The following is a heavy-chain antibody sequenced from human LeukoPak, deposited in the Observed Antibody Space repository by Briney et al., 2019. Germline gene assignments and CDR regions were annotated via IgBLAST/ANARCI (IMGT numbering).Heavy chain of an antibody. CDR1: GFTFNNYN. D-gene: IGHD3-10*01. J-gene: IGHJ4*02. CDR2: ISSSSTYI. CDR3: ADVSGSY. V-gene: IGHV3-21*01. Sequence: TGGSLRLSCAASGFTFNNYNMNWVRQAPGKGLEWVSFISSSSTYIYYADSVKGRFTISRDNAKNSLFLQMNSLRAEDTAVYYCADVSGSYWGQRTLVTVSS.